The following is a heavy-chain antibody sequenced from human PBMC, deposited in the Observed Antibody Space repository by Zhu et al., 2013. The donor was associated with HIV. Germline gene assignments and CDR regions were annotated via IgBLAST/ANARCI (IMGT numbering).Heavy chain of an antibody. CDR2: INPSGGST. V-gene: IGHV1-46*01. D-gene: IGHD2-2*01. CDR1: GGTFSSYA. Sequence: QVQLVQSGAEVKKPGSSVKVSCKASGGTFSSYAISWVRQAPGQGLEWMGIINPSGGSTSYAQKFQGRVTMTRDTSTSTVYMELSSLRSEDTAVYYCARDPGYCSSTSCPGVWFDPGAREPWSPSPQ. CDR3: ARDPGYCSSTSCPGVWFDP. J-gene: IGHJ5*02.